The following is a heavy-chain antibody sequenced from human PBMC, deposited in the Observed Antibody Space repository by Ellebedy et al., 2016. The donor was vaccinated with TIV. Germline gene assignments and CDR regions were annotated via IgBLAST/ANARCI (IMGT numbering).Heavy chain of an antibody. V-gene: IGHV1-2*02. CDR2: INPNSGGT. Sequence: ASVTVSCKASGYTFTGYYMHWVRQPPGQGLEWMGWINPNSGGTNYAQKFQGRVTMTRETSISTAYMELSRLRSDDTAVYYCARSGAGAIWVYDAFDIWGQGTMVTVSS. CDR1: GYTFTGYY. CDR3: ARSGAGAIWVYDAFDI. D-gene: IGHD1-26*01. J-gene: IGHJ3*02.